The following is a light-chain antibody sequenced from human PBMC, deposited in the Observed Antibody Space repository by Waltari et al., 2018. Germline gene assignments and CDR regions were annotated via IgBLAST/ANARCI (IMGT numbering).Light chain of an antibody. J-gene: IGLJ1*01. CDR1: SSAGGNYNY. CDR2: DFT. CDR3: SSFTGSTSPYV. V-gene: IGLV2-14*03. Sequence: QSALTQPASVSGSPGPSVTISCTGTSSAGGNYNYVSWSQQLPGKAPKLIIFDFTNRPSWVSNRFSGSKSGNTASLTISGLQADDEAEYYCSSFTGSTSPYVFGTGTKVTVL.